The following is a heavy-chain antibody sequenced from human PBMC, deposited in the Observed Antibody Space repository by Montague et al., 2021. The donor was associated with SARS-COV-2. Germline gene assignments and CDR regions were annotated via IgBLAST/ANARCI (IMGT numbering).Heavy chain of an antibody. J-gene: IGHJ4*02. CDR3: ARFGSGTLEFDL. V-gene: IGHV4-4*02. Sequence: SETLSLTCAVSGDSISSRSWWSWVRQSPGKGLEWIADVYHTGSTNYNASLASRVSLSVDKSNNQFSLKLTSVTAADTAVYFCARFGSGTLEFDLWGQGTLVTVSS. D-gene: IGHD1-26*01. CDR1: GDSISSRSW. CDR2: VYHTGST.